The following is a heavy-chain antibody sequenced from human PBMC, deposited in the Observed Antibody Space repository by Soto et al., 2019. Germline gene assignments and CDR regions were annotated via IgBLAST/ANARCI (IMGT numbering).Heavy chain of an antibody. V-gene: IGHV3-53*01. J-gene: IGHJ6*02. CDR2: IYSDNNT. Sequence: EVQLVEPGGDLIQPGGSLRLSCAASGFTVSSDSMTWVRQAPGKGLEWISIIYSDNNTDYADSVKGRFSISRDTSKNIVYLQMNSLRAEDTAEDYCARHYSAMGVWGQGTTVTVSS. CDR1: GFTVSSDS. CDR3: ARHYSAMGV.